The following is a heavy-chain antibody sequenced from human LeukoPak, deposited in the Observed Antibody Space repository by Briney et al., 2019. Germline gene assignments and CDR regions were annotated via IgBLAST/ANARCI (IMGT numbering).Heavy chain of an antibody. Sequence: SETLSLTCTVSGGSISSSTYYWGWIRQPPGKRLEWIGTIYYRGSTYYNPSLKSRVTISVDTSKNQFSLKLTSVTAADTAVYYCARLGRTYYDFWSGPWGQGTLVTVSS. V-gene: IGHV4-39*01. D-gene: IGHD3-3*01. CDR3: ARLGRTYYDFWSGP. CDR1: GGSISSSTYY. J-gene: IGHJ5*02. CDR2: IYYRGST.